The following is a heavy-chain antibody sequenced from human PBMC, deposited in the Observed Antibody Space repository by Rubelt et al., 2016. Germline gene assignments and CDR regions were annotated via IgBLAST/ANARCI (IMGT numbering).Heavy chain of an antibody. Sequence: QVQLQQWGAGLLKPSETLSLTCAVYGESFSGYYWSWIRQPPGKGLEWIGEINHSGSTNYNPSLKSRVTTSLDTSKNQFSLKLSSVTAADTAVYYCARDCSSSTSCYLSWGQGTLVTVSS. CDR1: GESFSGYY. D-gene: IGHD2-2*01. CDR2: INHSGST. V-gene: IGHV4-34*01. CDR3: ARDCSSSTSCYLS. J-gene: IGHJ5*02.